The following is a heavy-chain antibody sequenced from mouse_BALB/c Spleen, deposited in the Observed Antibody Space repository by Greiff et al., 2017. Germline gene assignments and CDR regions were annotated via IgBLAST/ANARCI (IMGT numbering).Heavy chain of an antibody. J-gene: IGHJ4*01. CDR3: AFYYGNYGAMDY. D-gene: IGHD2-1*01. Sequence: EVKLVESGGGLVQPGGSRKLSCAASGFTFSSFGMHWVRQAPEKGLEWVAYISSGSSTIYYADTVKGRFTISRDNPKNTLFLQMTSLRSEDTAMYYCAFYYGNYGAMDYWGQGTSVTVSS. V-gene: IGHV5-17*02. CDR2: ISSGSSTI. CDR1: GFTFSSFG.